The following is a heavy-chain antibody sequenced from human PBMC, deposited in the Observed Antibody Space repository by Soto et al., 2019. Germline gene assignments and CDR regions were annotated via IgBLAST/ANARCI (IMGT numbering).Heavy chain of an antibody. CDR3: ARDLVDTAMVTFYYGMDV. Sequence: QVQLVESGGGVVQPGRSLRLSCAASGFTFSSYGMHWVRQAPGKGLEWVAVIWYDGSNKYYADSVKGRFTISRDNSKNTLYLQMNSLRAEDTDVYYCARDLVDTAMVTFYYGMDVWGQGTTVTVSS. CDR1: GFTFSSYG. D-gene: IGHD5-18*01. CDR2: IWYDGSNK. V-gene: IGHV3-33*01. J-gene: IGHJ6*02.